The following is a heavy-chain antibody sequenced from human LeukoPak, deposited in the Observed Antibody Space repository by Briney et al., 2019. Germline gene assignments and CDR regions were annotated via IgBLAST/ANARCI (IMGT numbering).Heavy chain of an antibody. Sequence: GGSLRLSCAASGFTFSSYSMNWVRQAPGKGLEWVSYISSSSSYIYYADSVKGRFTISRDNAKNSLYLQMNSLRAEDTAVYYCAIPAQTAMAYYFDYWGQGTLVTVSS. J-gene: IGHJ4*02. CDR1: GFTFSSYS. V-gene: IGHV3-21*05. CDR3: AIPAQTAMAYYFDY. CDR2: ISSSSSYI. D-gene: IGHD5-18*01.